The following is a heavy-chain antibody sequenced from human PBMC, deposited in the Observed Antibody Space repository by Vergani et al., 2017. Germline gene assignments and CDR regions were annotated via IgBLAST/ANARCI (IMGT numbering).Heavy chain of an antibody. Sequence: QVQLQESGPGLVKPSGTLSLTRAVSGGPISSSNWWSWVPQPPGKGLEWIGEIYHSGSTNDNPSLKSRVTISVDKSKNHFSLKLSSVPAADTAVYYWASSAVVRGVTPASHSDYWGQGTLVTVSS. CDR3: ASSAVVRGVTPASHSDY. V-gene: IGHV4-4*02. J-gene: IGHJ4*02. CDR1: GGPISSSNW. CDR2: IYHSGST. D-gene: IGHD3-10*01.